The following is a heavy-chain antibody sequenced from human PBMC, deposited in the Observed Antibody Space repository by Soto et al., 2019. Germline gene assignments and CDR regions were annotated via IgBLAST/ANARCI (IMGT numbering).Heavy chain of an antibody. V-gene: IGHV1-46*03. Sequence: ASVKVSCKASGYTFTRNYVHWVRQAPGQGLEWMGVISPSGGKTNYAQKFQGRVTMTRDTSISTAYMELSSLRSDDTAVYYCARDSAAAAGLSFDSWGQGTLVTVSS. CDR3: ARDSAAAAGLSFDS. CDR2: ISPSGGKT. J-gene: IGHJ4*02. D-gene: IGHD6-13*01. CDR1: GYTFTRNY.